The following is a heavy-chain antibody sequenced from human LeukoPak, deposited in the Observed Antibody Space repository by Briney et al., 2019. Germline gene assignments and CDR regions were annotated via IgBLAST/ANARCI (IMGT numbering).Heavy chain of an antibody. CDR2: ISAYNGNT. J-gene: IGHJ4*02. Sequence: ASVKVSCTASGYTFTSYGISWVRQAPGQGLEWMGWISAYNGNTNYAQKFQGRVTITADKSTSTAYMELSSLRSEDTAVYYCAREPFTSGFDYWGQGTLVTVSS. D-gene: IGHD2/OR15-2a*01. CDR1: GYTFTSYG. CDR3: AREPFTSGFDY. V-gene: IGHV1-18*01.